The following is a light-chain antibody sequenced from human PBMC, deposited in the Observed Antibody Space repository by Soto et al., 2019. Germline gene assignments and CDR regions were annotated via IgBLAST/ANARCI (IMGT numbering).Light chain of an antibody. Sequence: NCRSSRSVIFTSNNKNYLAWSRQKPGRPPKLLINLASTREQGVPERFSVSGSGRDLTLSTGTLHVEDVAPNYGRQFFYAPRLGQGTKV. J-gene: IGKJ1*01. CDR2: LAS. V-gene: IGKV4-1*01. CDR1: RSVIFTSNNKNY. CDR3: RQFFYAPR.